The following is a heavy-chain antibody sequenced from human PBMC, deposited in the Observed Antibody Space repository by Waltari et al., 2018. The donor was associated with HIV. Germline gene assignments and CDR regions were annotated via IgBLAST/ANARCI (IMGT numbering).Heavy chain of an antibody. CDR3: ARVVPGGLRSRTIDY. V-gene: IGHV4-34*01. D-gene: IGHD5-12*01. CDR2: INQSGST. CDR1: GGSFSGYY. Sequence: QVQLQQWGAGLLKPSETLSLTCAVYGGSFSGYYWSWIRQPPGKGLEWIGEINQSGSTNYNPSLKSRVTISVDTSKNQFSLKLSSVTAADTAVYYCARVVPGGLRSRTIDYWGQGTLVTVSS. J-gene: IGHJ4*02.